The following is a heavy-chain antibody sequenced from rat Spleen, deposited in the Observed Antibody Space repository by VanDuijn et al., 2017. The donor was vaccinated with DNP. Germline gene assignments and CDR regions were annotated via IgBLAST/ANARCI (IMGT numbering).Heavy chain of an antibody. V-gene: IGHV3-1*01. J-gene: IGHJ4*01. Sequence: EVQLQESGPGLVKPSQSLSLTCSVTGYSITSSYRWNWIRKFPGNKMEWIGHISYSGSTSHNPSLKSRISITRDTSKNQFFLQLNSVTTEDTATYFCASYYYDGYYALDAWGQGTSVTVSS. D-gene: IGHD1-12*02. CDR1: GYSITSSY. CDR3: ASYYYDGYYALDA. CDR2: ISYSGST.